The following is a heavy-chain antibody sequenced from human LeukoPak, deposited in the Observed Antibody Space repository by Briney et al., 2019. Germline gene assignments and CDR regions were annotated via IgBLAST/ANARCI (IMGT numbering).Heavy chain of an antibody. CDR2: ISYSGST. V-gene: IGHV4-59*01. Sequence: SETLSLTCTVSGGSISSYLWNWIRQPPGKGLEWIGYISYSGSTKYNPSLKSRVAISVDTSKKQFSLKLSSVTAADTALYYCAGATYHHDGSGSGFDPWGQGILVTVSS. CDR3: AGATYHHDGSGSGFDP. J-gene: IGHJ5*02. D-gene: IGHD3-22*01. CDR1: GGSISSYL.